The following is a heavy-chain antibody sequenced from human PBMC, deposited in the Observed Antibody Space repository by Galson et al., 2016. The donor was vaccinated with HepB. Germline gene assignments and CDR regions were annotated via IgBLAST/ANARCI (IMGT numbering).Heavy chain of an antibody. CDR3: ARDYFCVGASCRGERGRFDY. CDR1: GFTFRDFP. Sequence: SLRLSCAASGFTFRDFPMVWVRQAPGQGLEWVSTISSDGVYTYYADSLKGRFSISRDNAKNSLFLQMSSRRAEDTAMYYCARDYFCVGASCRGERGRFDYWGQGALVTVSS. D-gene: IGHD2-21*01. J-gene: IGHJ4*02. V-gene: IGHV3-21*01. CDR2: ISSDGVYT.